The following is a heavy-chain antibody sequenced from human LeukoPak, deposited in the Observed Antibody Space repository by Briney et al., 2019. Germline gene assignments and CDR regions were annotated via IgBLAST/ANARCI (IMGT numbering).Heavy chain of an antibody. CDR1: GFPFTTYW. CDR3: ARFAAYEYHFDY. D-gene: IGHD5-12*01. J-gene: IGHJ4*02. CDR2: LSSGGSRS. V-gene: IGHV3-74*03. Sequence: PGGSLRLSCVTSGFPFTTYWIHWIRQAPGKGLEWVSRLSSGGSRSTYADSVKGRFIISRDNAKKTVYLQMNSLRVEDTAFYFCARFAAYEYHFDYWGRGALVTVSS.